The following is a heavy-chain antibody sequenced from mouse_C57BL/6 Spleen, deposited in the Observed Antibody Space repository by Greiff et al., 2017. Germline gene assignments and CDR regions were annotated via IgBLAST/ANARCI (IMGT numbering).Heavy chain of an antibody. V-gene: IGHV1-64*01. CDR1: GYTFTSYW. D-gene: IGHD2-5*01. CDR3: ASQAYYRNPRYAMDY. Sequence: VKLQQPGAELVKPGASVKLSCKASGYTFTSYWMHWVKQRPGQGLEWIGMIHPNSGSTNYNEKFKSKATLTVDKSSSTAYMQLSSLTSEYSAVYCCASQAYYRNPRYAMDYWGQGTSVTVSS. CDR2: IHPNSGST. J-gene: IGHJ4*01.